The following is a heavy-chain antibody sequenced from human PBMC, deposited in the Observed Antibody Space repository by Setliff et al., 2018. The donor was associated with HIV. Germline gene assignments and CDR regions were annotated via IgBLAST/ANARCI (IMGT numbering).Heavy chain of an antibody. CDR3: VRDPIEGSPDYFDY. V-gene: IGHV3-74*01. J-gene: IGHJ4*02. CDR1: GLTLRNYW. CDR2: INTDGSRT. D-gene: IGHD1-26*01. Sequence: PGGSLRLSCSGSGLTLRNYWMYWVRQAPGKGLEWVSLINTDGSRTDYADAVKGRFIISRDNSRNTLFLQMNNLRPEDTATYYCVRDPIEGSPDYFDYWGQGALVTVSS.